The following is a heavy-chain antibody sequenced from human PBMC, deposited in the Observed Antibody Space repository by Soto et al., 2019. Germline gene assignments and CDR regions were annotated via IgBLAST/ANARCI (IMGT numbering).Heavy chain of an antibody. J-gene: IGHJ4*02. CDR2: ISPYNGNT. V-gene: IGHV1-18*01. CDR1: GYTFTSYG. D-gene: IGHD4-4*01. Sequence: GASVKVSCKASGYTFTSYGITWVRQAPGQGHEWMGWISPYNGNTNYAQKFQGRVTMTTDTSTTTVYMELSSLKSEDTAVYYCARYDYNGYYFDYWGQGTLVTVSS. CDR3: ARYDYNGYYFDY.